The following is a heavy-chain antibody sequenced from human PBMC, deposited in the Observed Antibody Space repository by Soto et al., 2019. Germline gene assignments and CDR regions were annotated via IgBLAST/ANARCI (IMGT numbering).Heavy chain of an antibody. CDR2: IFHSGST. J-gene: IGHJ4*02. Sequence: QVQLQESGPGLVKPSGTLSLTCAVFGGSISNSNWWTWVRQPPGKGLDWIGEIFHSGSTNYNSSRMGRVTISVDKANNQFSLKLSSVTAADTAVYYCAHRPIVGAPIWGQGTLVTVSS. CDR3: AHRPIVGAPI. D-gene: IGHD1-26*01. V-gene: IGHV4-4*02. CDR1: GGSISNSNW.